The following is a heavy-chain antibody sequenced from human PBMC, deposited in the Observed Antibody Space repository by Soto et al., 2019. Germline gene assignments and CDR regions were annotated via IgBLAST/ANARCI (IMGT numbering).Heavy chain of an antibody. D-gene: IGHD2-2*01. J-gene: IGHJ3*02. V-gene: IGHV4-59*01. CDR1: GGSISSYY. CDR2: IYYSGST. Sequence: SETLSLTCTVSGGSISSYYWSWIRQPPGKGLEWIGYIYYSGSTNYNPSLKSRVTISVDTSKNQFSLKLSSVTAADTAVYYCARAYCSSTSCSHEGDAFDIWGQGTMVTVSS. CDR3: ARAYCSSTSCSHEGDAFDI.